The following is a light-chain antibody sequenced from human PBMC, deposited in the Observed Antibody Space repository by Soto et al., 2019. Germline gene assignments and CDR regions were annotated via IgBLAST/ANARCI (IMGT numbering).Light chain of an antibody. CDR3: SSYTTSSTLGVV. Sequence: QSVLTQPASVSGSPGQSITISCTGISSDIGGYNYVSWYQQHPGKAPKLMIFEVSNRPSGLSNRFSGSKSGNPASLTISGLHAEDEADYYCSSYTTSSTLGVVLGGGTKLTVL. V-gene: IGLV2-14*01. J-gene: IGLJ2*01. CDR2: EVS. CDR1: SSDIGGYNY.